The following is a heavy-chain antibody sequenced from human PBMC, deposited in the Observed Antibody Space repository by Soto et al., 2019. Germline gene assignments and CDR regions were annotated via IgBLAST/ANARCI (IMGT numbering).Heavy chain of an antibody. V-gene: IGHV2-5*01. D-gene: IGHD2-15*01. CDR3: ASTNIVVVVAATNNFDY. J-gene: IGHJ4*02. CDR2: IYWNDDK. CDR1: GFSLSTSGVG. Sequence: QITLKESGPTLVKPTQTLTLTCTFSGFSLSTSGVGVGWIRQPPGKALEWLALIYWNDDKRYSPSLKSRLTITKDTSKNQVVRTMTNMDPVDTATYYCASTNIVVVVAATNNFDYWGQGTLVTVSS.